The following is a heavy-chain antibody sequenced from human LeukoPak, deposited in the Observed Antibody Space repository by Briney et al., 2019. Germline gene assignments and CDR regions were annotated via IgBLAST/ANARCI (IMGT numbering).Heavy chain of an antibody. J-gene: IGHJ3*02. D-gene: IGHD2-21*01. Sequence: SETLSLTCAVYGGSFSGYYWSWIRQPPGKGLEWIGEINHSGSTNYNPSLKSRVTIPVDTSKNQFSPKLSSVTAADTAVYYCARVGDLDAFDIRGQGTMVAVSS. CDR2: INHSGST. CDR3: ARVGDLDAFDI. V-gene: IGHV4-34*01. CDR1: GGSFSGYY.